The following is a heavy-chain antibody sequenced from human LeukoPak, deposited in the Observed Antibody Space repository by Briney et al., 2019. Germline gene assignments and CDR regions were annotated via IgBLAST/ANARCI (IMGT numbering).Heavy chain of an antibody. CDR3: ARRKLFYPDYYDTSGPRFDP. CDR2: ISSSGSTI. V-gene: IGHV3-11*04. CDR1: GFTFSDYY. J-gene: IGHJ5*02. Sequence: GGSLRLSCAASGFTFSDYYMSWIRQAPGKGLEWVSYISSSGSTIYYADSVKGRFTISRDNAKNSLYLQMNSLRAEDTAVYYCARRKLFYPDYYDTSGPRFDPWGQGTLVTVSS. D-gene: IGHD3-22*01.